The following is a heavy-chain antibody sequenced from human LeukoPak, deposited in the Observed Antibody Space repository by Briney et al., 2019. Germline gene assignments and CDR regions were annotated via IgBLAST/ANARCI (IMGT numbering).Heavy chain of an antibody. CDR3: ARDLTRYDFWSGYYLNYYYYGMDV. Sequence: ASEKVSCKASGYTFTGYYMHWVRQAPGQGLEWMGRINPNSGGTNYAQKFQGRVTMTRDTSISTAYMELSRLRSDDTAVYYCARDLTRYDFWSGYYLNYYYYGMDVWGQGTTVTVSS. V-gene: IGHV1-2*06. J-gene: IGHJ6*02. D-gene: IGHD3-3*01. CDR1: GYTFTGYY. CDR2: INPNSGGT.